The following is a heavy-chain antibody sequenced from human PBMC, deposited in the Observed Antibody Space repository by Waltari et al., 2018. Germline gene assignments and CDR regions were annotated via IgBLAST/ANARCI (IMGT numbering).Heavy chain of an antibody. D-gene: IGHD4-17*01. CDR2: ISWDGGST. CDR3: AKEPYGSREGGGYYYYMDV. V-gene: IGHV3-43D*03. J-gene: IGHJ6*03. Sequence: EVQLVESGGVVVQPGGSLRLSCAASGFTFDDYAMHWVRQAPGKGLELVSLISWDGGSTYYADSVKGRFTISRDNSKNSLYLQMNSLRAEDTALYYCAKEPYGSREGGGYYYYMDVWGKGTTVTVSS. CDR1: GFTFDDYA.